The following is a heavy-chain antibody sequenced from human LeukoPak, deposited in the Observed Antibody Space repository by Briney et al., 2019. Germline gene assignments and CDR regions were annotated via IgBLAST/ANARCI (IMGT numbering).Heavy chain of an antibody. CDR1: GYTFTSYG. CDR3: ATRSIAAPGRDWYFDL. J-gene: IGHJ2*01. D-gene: IGHD6-6*01. V-gene: IGHV1-18*01. CDR2: ISAYNGNT. Sequence: ASVKVSCKASGYTFTSYGISWVRQAPGQGLEWMGWISAYNGNTNYAQKFQGRVTMTEDTSTDTAYMELSSLRSEDTAVYYCATRSIAAPGRDWYFDLWGRGTLVTVSS.